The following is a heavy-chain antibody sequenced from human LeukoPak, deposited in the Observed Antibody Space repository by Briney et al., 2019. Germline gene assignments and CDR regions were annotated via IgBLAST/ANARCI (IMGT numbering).Heavy chain of an antibody. CDR3: AKQWRGTGDAFDI. J-gene: IGHJ3*02. CDR2: ISASGGST. CDR1: GFTFCSYA. V-gene: IGHV3-23*01. Sequence: GGSLRLSCAASGFTFCSYAMSWVRQDPGKGREWVSAISASGGSTNYAASVKGRSTISRDNSKNTLYLQMNSLRAEDTAVYYGAKQWRGTGDAFDIWGQGTMVIVS. D-gene: IGHD3/OR15-3a*01.